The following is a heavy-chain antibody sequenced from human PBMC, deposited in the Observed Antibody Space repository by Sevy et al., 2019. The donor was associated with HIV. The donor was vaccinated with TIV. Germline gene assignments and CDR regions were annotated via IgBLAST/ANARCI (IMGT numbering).Heavy chain of an antibody. CDR3: ATDGGGLPDCRGDCQTAEYCHH. D-gene: IGHD2-21*01. Sequence: GGSLRLSCVVSGFTFSNFGMNWARQAPGKGLEWVAVIWSDGSKDYYVDSVKGRYTVSRDHFKNTVNLQMDSLRVEDTAGYYCATDGGGLPDCRGDCQTAEYCHHWGQGTPVTVSS. V-gene: IGHV3-33*03. CDR1: GFTFSNFG. J-gene: IGHJ1*01. CDR2: IWSDGSKD.